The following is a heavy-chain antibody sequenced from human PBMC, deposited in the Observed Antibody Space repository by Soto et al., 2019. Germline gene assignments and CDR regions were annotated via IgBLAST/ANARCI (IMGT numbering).Heavy chain of an antibody. Sequence: EVQLVESGGGLVKPGGSLRLSCAASGFTFSSYSMNWVRQAPGKGLEWVSSISSSSSYIYYADSVKGRFTISGDNAKNSLYLQMNSLRAEDTAVYYCARSGSGYPYWYFDLWGRGTLVTVSS. CDR3: ARSGSGYPYWYFDL. CDR2: ISSSSSYI. D-gene: IGHD3-22*01. J-gene: IGHJ2*01. CDR1: GFTFSSYS. V-gene: IGHV3-21*06.